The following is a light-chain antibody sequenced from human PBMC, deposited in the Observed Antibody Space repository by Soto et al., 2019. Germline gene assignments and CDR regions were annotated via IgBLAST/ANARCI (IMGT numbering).Light chain of an antibody. CDR2: GNS. CDR3: QSSDSSLSAV. J-gene: IGLJ1*01. V-gene: IGLV1-40*01. Sequence: QSVLTQPPSVSGAPGQRVTISCTGSSSNIGAGYDVHWYQQLPGTAPKLLIYGNSNRPSGVPDRFSGSKSGTSASLAITGLQAEDEADYYCQSSDSSLSAVFGTGPKVTVL. CDR1: SSNIGAGYD.